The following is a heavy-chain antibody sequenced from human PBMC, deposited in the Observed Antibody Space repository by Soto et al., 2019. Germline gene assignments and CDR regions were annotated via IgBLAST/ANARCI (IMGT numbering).Heavy chain of an antibody. CDR2: ISSDGDST. D-gene: IGHD3-10*01. CDR1: GFIFSDFY. Sequence: QLVESGGGLVKPRGSLRLSCEASGFIFSDFYMAWIRQAPGKGLEWVSYISSDGDSTYADSVKGRFTISRDNAKNSLYLQMNSLRVEDTAVYYCVRDRDRRWFDPWGQGTLVTVSS. J-gene: IGHJ5*02. V-gene: IGHV3-11*01. CDR3: VRDRDRRWFDP.